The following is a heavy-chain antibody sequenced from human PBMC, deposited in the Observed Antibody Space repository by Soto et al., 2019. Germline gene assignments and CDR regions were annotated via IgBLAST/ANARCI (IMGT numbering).Heavy chain of an antibody. Sequence: SVKVSCKASGGTFSSYAISWVRQAPGQGLEWMGGIIPIFGTANYAQKFQGRVTITADESTSTAYMELSSLRSEDTAVYYCARGVYSYGPPNDAFDIWGLGTMVTVSS. CDR3: ARGVYSYGPPNDAFDI. J-gene: IGHJ3*02. CDR1: GGTFSSYA. V-gene: IGHV1-69*13. CDR2: IIPIFGTA. D-gene: IGHD5-18*01.